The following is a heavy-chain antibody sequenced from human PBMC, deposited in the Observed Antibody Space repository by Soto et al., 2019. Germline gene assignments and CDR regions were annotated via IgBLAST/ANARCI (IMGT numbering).Heavy chain of an antibody. CDR1: GYILTELP. J-gene: IGHJ4*02. D-gene: IGHD4-17*01. Sequence: ASVKVSCKASGYILTELPMHWVRQAPGKGREGMGGCDPGDCETIYAQKFQSRVTMTEDTSTDTAYMELSSLRSEDTAVYYCATRAIRGTPTVTLVLDYWGQGTLVTVSS. CDR3: ATRAIRGTPTVTLVLDY. CDR2: CDPGDCET. V-gene: IGHV1-24*01.